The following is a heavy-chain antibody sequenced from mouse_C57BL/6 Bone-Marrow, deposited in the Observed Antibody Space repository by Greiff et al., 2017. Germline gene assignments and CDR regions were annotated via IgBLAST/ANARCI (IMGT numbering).Heavy chain of an antibody. V-gene: IGHV14-3*01. D-gene: IGHD4-1*01. CDR1: GFNIKDDY. Sequence: EVQLQQSGAELVRPGASVKLSCTASGFNIKDDYMHWVKQRPEQGLEWIGRIDPANGNTKYAPKFQGKATITADTSSNTAYLQLSSLTSEDTAIYYCASWAFAYWGQGTLVTVSA. CDR2: IDPANGNT. CDR3: ASWAFAY. J-gene: IGHJ3*01.